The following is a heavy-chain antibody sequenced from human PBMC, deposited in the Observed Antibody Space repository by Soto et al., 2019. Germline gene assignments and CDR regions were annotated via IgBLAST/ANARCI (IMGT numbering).Heavy chain of an antibody. D-gene: IGHD2-15*01. J-gene: IGHJ6*03. CDR1: GFTFDDYA. Sequence: PGGSLRLSCAASGFTFDDYAMHWVRQAPGKGLEWVSGISWNSGSIGYADSVKGRFTISRDNAKNSLYLQMNSLRAEDTALYYCARMPDYYYYMDVWGKGTTVTVSS. CDR2: ISWNSGSI. CDR3: ARMPDYYYYMDV. V-gene: IGHV3-9*01.